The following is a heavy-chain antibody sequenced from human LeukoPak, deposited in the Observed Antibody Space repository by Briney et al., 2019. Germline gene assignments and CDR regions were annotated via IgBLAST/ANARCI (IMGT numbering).Heavy chain of an antibody. J-gene: IGHJ4*02. CDR2: LTPSSGIT. V-gene: IGHV1-2*02. Sequence: ASVKVSCKTSGYTFTAYYIHWVRQAPGQGLEWMGWLTPSSGITNYAQEFQGRVTMTRDTSITTAYMELSSLRSDNTAVCFCAARSHPFDNWGQGTLVTVSS. CDR1: GYTFTAYY. CDR3: AARSHPFDN.